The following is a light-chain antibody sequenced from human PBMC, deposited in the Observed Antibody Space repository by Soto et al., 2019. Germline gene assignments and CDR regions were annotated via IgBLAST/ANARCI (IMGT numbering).Light chain of an antibody. V-gene: IGKV3-15*01. Sequence: EIGMTQSPSTLSVSPGERATLSCRASQSVSSNLAWYQQKPGQAPRLLIYGASIRATGVPARFSGSGSGTDFTLTISSLQSEDFEVYYCQQYDNWPFTFGPGTKVDIK. CDR3: QQYDNWPFT. CDR2: GAS. CDR1: QSVSSN. J-gene: IGKJ3*01.